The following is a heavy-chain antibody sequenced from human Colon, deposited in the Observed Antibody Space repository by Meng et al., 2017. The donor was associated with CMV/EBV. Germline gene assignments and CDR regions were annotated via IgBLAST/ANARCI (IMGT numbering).Heavy chain of an antibody. CDR1: GFTVTDNY. CDR2: IYAGDNT. CDR3: ARGPKSLLSGWHMED. Sequence: GESLKISCAASGFTVTDNYMTWVRQAPGKGLECVSLIYAGDNTFYADPVKGRFTISRDKSKNTLYLQMNNLRPDDTAIYYCARGPKSLLSGWHMEDWGQGTVVTVSS. V-gene: IGHV3-53*01. D-gene: IGHD6-19*01. J-gene: IGHJ4*02.